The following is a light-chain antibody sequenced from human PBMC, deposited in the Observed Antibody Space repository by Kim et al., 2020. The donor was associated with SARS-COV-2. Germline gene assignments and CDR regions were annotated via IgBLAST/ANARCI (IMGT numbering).Light chain of an antibody. CDR1: QDISTF. Sequence: ASVGDRVTLTCRTSQDISTFFAWFQQKPGRAPQSLIYGASSLQSGVPSRFSGSGSGTDFPLTISSLQPEDFGTYYCQQYRTFPITFGQGTRLEIK. CDR2: GAS. V-gene: IGKV1-16*01. J-gene: IGKJ5*01. CDR3: QQYRTFPIT.